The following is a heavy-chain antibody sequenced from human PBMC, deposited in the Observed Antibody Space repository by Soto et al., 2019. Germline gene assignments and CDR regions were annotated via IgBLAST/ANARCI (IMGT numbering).Heavy chain of an antibody. CDR2: INPNSGGT. V-gene: IGHV1-2*04. D-gene: IGHD5-18*01. CDR3: AGGPGGYGTDAFDI. J-gene: IGHJ3*02. CDR1: GYTFTGYY. Sequence: QVQLVQSGAEVKKPGASVKVSCKASGYTFTGYYMHWVRQAPGQGLEWMGWINPNSGGTNYAQKFQGWATMTRDTSISTAKMELSRLRSDDTAVYYCAGGPGGYGTDAFDIWGQGTMVTVSS.